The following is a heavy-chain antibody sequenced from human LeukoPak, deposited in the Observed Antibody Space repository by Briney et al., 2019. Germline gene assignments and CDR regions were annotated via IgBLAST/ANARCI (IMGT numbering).Heavy chain of an antibody. Sequence: GGSLRLSCAASGFMFSSNWMSWVRLAPGKGLEWVANIKEDGTETYYVDSVKGRFTISRDNAKNSLYLQMSSLRDEDTAVYYCAKEGRSLQTYWGQGTLVTVSS. CDR2: IKEDGTET. D-gene: IGHD5-24*01. CDR1: GFMFSSNW. J-gene: IGHJ4*02. CDR3: AKEGRSLQTY. V-gene: IGHV3-7*03.